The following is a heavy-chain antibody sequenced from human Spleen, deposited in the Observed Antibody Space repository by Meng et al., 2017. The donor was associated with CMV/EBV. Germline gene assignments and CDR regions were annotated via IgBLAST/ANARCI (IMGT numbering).Heavy chain of an antibody. V-gene: IGHV1-18*01. CDR1: GYTFTTYD. Sequence: ASVKVSCKASGYTFTTYDITWVRQAPGQGLEWMGWFSAYNGNTTYAQKLQGRVTMTTDTSTSTAYMELRSLRSEDTALYYCARSSFDFGTYGVNYQLYTMDVWGQGTTVTVSS. CDR3: ARSSFDFGTYGVNYQLYTMDV. D-gene: IGHD3-9*01. CDR2: FSAYNGNT. J-gene: IGHJ6*02.